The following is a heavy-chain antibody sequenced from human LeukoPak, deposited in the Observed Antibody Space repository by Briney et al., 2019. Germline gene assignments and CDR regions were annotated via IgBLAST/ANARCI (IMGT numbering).Heavy chain of an antibody. D-gene: IGHD2-15*01. CDR1: EFTFSTYW. J-gene: IGHJ6*03. V-gene: IGHV3-7*04. CDR2: IKQDGSEK. Sequence: GGSLRLSCAASEFTFSTYWMSWVRQAPGKGLEWVADIKQDGSEKYYVHSVKGRFTISRQNAKNSLFLQMNSLRAEDTAVYYCARVVVVVAATLPYYYYMDVWGKGTTVTVSS. CDR3: ARVVVVVAATLPYYYYMDV.